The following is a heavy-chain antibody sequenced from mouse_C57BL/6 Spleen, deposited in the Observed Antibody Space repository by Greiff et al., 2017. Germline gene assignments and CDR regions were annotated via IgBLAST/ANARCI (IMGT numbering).Heavy chain of an antibody. V-gene: IGHV5-17*01. D-gene: IGHD1-1*01. CDR1: GFTFSDYG. CDR3: ARKADYYGSSFFDY. CDR2: ISSGSSTI. J-gene: IGHJ2*01. Sequence: DVKLVESGGGLVKPGGSLKLSCAASGFTFSDYGMHWVRQAPEKGLEWVAYISSGSSTIYYADTVKGRFTISRDNAKNTLFLQMTSLRSEDTAMYYCARKADYYGSSFFDYWGQGTTHTVSS.